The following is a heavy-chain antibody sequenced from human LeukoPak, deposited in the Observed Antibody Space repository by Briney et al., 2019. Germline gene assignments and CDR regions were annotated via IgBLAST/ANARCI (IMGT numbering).Heavy chain of an antibody. J-gene: IGHJ6*03. V-gene: IGHV3-73*01. D-gene: IGHD1-7*01. CDR3: TRHEVELNYYMDV. CDR1: GFTFSGSA. CDR2: IRSKANSYAT. Sequence: GGSLRLSCAASGFTFSGSAMHWVRQASGKGLEWVGRIRSKANSYATAYAASVKGRFTISRDDSKNTAYLQMNSRKTEDTAVYYCTRHEVELNYYMDVWGKGTTVTVSS.